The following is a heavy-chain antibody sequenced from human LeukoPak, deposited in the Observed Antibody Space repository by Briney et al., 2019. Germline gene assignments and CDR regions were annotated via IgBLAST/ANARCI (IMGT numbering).Heavy chain of an antibody. D-gene: IGHD6-19*01. CDR3: ARTSSSGLVGGYYFDY. J-gene: IGHJ4*02. CDR2: VYYSDST. Sequence: SETLSLTCTVSGGSISNYFWSWIRQPPGKGLECIGYVYYSDSTNYNPSLKSRVTVSVDTSKNQFSLKLTSVTAADTAVYYCARTSSSGLVGGYYFDYWGQGTLVTVSS. CDR1: GGSISNYF. V-gene: IGHV4-59*01.